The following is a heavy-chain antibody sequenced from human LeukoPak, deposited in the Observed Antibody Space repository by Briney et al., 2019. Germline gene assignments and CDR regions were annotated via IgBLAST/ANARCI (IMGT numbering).Heavy chain of an antibody. V-gene: IGHV3-48*03. Sequence: GGSLRLSCAASGFTFSSYEMNWVRQAPGKGLEWVSYISSSGSTIYYADSVKGRFTISRDNAKNSLYLQMNSLRAEDTAVYYCARDYRTIFGVVTGYYFDYWGQGTLVTVSS. D-gene: IGHD3-3*01. J-gene: IGHJ4*02. CDR2: ISSSGSTI. CDR3: ARDYRTIFGVVTGYYFDY. CDR1: GFTFSSYE.